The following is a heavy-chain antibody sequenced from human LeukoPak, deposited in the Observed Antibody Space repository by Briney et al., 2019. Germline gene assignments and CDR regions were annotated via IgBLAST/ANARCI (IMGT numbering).Heavy chain of an antibody. D-gene: IGHD2-21*02. Sequence: GESLKISCKGSGYSFTSYWIGWVRQMPGKGLEWMGIIYPGDSDTRYSPSFQGQVTISADKSIGTAYLQWSSLKASDTAMYYCARTYCGGDCYYLFDYWGQGTLVTVSS. V-gene: IGHV5-51*01. J-gene: IGHJ4*02. CDR3: ARTYCGGDCYYLFDY. CDR1: GYSFTSYW. CDR2: IYPGDSDT.